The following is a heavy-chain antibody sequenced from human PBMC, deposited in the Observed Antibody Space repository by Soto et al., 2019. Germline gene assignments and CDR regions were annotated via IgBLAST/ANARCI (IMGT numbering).Heavy chain of an antibody. J-gene: IGHJ6*02. Sequence: QVQLVESGGGVVQPGRSLRLSCAASGFTLSDCGMHWVRQSPGRGLEWVANIWSDGSNQYYADSVKGRFTMSRDNSKNTLYLQMKSLRAEDTALYYCARDPRGGSWYFGMDVWGQGTTVTVSS. D-gene: IGHD6-25*01. CDR1: GFTLSDCG. CDR2: IWSDGSNQ. CDR3: ARDPRGGSWYFGMDV. V-gene: IGHV3-33*01.